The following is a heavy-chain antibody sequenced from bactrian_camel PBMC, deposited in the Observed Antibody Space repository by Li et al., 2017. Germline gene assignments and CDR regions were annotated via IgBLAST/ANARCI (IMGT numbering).Heavy chain of an antibody. D-gene: IGHD1*01. J-gene: IGHJ4*01. CDR1: GYTSSSYC. V-gene: IGHV3S57*01. CDR2: MDSEGTT. Sequence: LGLSCASSGYTSSSYCMGWFRQAPGKEREGVAAMDSEGTTTYADSVKGRFTVSKDNAKSTLYLQLNSLKPEDTAMYYCAADELNHGLAWRGYTYWSQGTQVTVS. CDR3: AADELNHGLAWRGYTY.